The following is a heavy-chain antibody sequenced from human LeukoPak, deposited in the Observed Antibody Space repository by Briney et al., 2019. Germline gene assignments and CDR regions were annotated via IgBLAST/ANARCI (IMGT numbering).Heavy chain of an antibody. CDR1: GFTFSSYS. J-gene: IGHJ4*02. Sequence: GGSLRLSCAASGFTFSSYSMNWVRQAPGKGLEWVSSISSSSSYIYYADSVKGRFTISRDNSKNTLYLQMNSLRAEDTAVYYCAKDTPDYGDYESLGSTWGQGTLVTVSS. D-gene: IGHD4-17*01. CDR3: AKDTPDYGDYESLGST. V-gene: IGHV3-21*04. CDR2: ISSSSSYI.